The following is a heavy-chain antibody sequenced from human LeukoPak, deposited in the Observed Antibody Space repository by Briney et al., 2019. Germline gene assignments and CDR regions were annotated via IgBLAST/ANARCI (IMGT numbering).Heavy chain of an antibody. J-gene: IGHJ4*02. CDR2: VFSSGST. Sequence: PSETLSLTCTVSGGSISSYYWSWIRQPAGKGLEWIGRVFSSGSTNYNPSLKSRVTISVDKSKNQFSLILTSVTAADTAVYYCARDQGYSDYYFDYWGKGSLVTVSS. CDR1: GGSISSYY. D-gene: IGHD4-11*01. V-gene: IGHV4-4*07. CDR3: ARDQGYSDYYFDY.